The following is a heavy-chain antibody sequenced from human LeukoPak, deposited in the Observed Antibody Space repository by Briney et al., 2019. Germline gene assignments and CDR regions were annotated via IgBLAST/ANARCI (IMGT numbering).Heavy chain of an antibody. CDR1: GGFAGSYY. V-gene: IGHV4-4*07. D-gene: IGHD3-10*01. CDR3: AGEGESRYGSGSF. J-gene: IGHJ4*02. CDR2: IYTSGST. Sequence: SETLSLTCSISGGFAGSYYWSWVRQPAAKGLEWIGRIYTSGSTNYNPSLKSRVTISVDTSKNQFSLKLSSVTAADTAVYYCAGEGESRYGSGSFWGQGTLVTVSS.